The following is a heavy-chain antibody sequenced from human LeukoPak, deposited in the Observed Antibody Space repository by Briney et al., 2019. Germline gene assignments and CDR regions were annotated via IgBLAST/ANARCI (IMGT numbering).Heavy chain of an antibody. CDR1: GFTFSTYG. D-gene: IGHD5-24*01. CDR2: IPYDGSNK. J-gene: IGHJ4*02. Sequence: GRSLRLSCAASGFTFSTYGIHWVRQAPGKGLEWVAGIPYDGSNKYYADSVKGQFTISRDNSKNTVYLQMNSLTAEDTAVYYCAKGRIRDGYNPEFDYWGQGTLVTVSS. V-gene: IGHV3-30*18. CDR3: AKGRIRDGYNPEFDY.